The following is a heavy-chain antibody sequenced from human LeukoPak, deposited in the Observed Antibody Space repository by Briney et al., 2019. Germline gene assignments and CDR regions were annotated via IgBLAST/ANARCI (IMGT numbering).Heavy chain of an antibody. CDR2: ISSSSSHI. CDR1: GFTFSSYS. CDR3: ARERGYSYGYGDY. V-gene: IGHV3-21*01. Sequence: GGSLRHSCTASGFTFSSYSMNWVRQAPGKGLEWVSSISSSSSHIYYADSVKGRFTISRDNAKNSLYLQMNSLRAEDTAVYYCARERGYSYGYGDYWGQGTLVTVSS. J-gene: IGHJ4*02. D-gene: IGHD5-18*01.